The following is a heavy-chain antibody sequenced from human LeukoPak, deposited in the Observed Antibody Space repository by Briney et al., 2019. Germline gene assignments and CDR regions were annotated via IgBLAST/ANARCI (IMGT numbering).Heavy chain of an antibody. CDR1: GFTFSSYW. CDR3: ARSIYDYGSGSYGDY. D-gene: IGHD3-10*01. J-gene: IGHJ4*02. Sequence: GGSLRLSCAASGFTFSSYWMSWVRQAPGKGLEWVANIKQDGSEKYYVDSVKGRFTISRDNAKNSLYLQMNSLRAEDTAVYYCARSIYDYGSGSYGDYWGQGTLVTVSS. CDR2: IKQDGSEK. V-gene: IGHV3-7*01.